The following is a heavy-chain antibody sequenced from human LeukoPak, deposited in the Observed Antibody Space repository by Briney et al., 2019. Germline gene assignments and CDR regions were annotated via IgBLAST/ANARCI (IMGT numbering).Heavy chain of an antibody. CDR1: GFTFGDYA. V-gene: IGHV3-49*04. J-gene: IGHJ4*02. Sequence: GGSLRLSCTASGFTFGDYAMSWVRQAPGKGLEWVGFIRSKAYGGTTEYAASVKGRFTISRDDSKSIAYLQMNSLKTEDTAVYYYTRDRVSIAAAGSLFDYWGQGTLVTVSS. D-gene: IGHD6-13*01. CDR2: IRSKAYGGTT. CDR3: TRDRVSIAAAGSLFDY.